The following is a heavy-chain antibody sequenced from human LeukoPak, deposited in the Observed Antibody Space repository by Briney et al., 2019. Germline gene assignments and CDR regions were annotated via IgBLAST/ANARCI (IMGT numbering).Heavy chain of an antibody. CDR3: ARVGDTYGDYTVGY. J-gene: IGHJ4*02. Sequence: PSETLSLTCTGSGGSISSYYWSWIRQPPGKGLEWIGYIYYSGSTNYNPSLKSRVTISVDTSKNQFSLKLSSVTAADTAVYYCARVGDTYGDYTVGYWGQGTLVTVSS. CDR2: IYYSGST. CDR1: GGSISSYY. D-gene: IGHD4-17*01. V-gene: IGHV4-59*01.